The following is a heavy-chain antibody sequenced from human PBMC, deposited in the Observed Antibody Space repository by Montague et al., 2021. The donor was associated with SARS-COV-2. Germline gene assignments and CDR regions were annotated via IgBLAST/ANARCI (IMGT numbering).Heavy chain of an antibody. D-gene: IGHD3-16*01. J-gene: IGHJ4*02. CDR1: GVSITSYY. CDR3: VRDGGNWYYFDH. V-gene: IGHV4-4*07. CDR2: IYASGST. Sequence: SETLSLTCSISGVSITSYYWCWVRQPAGKGLEWIGHIYASGSTNNSPSLKSRVRLSIDNPKNQFSLKLESLTAADTAVYYCVRDGGNWYYFDHWGQGALVTVSS.